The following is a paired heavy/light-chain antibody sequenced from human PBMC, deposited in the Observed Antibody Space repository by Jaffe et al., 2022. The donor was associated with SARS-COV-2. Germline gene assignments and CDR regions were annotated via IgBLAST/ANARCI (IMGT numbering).Heavy chain of an antibody. CDR1: GGSIRSHY. J-gene: IGHJ6*02. D-gene: IGHD3-22*01. CDR3: AREGVTYYYDSSAPNYHCYYGMDV. CDR2: IYYTGST. Sequence: QVQLQESGPGLVKPSETLSLTCTVSGGSIRSHYWSWIRQPPGKGLEWIGYIYYTGSTNYNPSLKSRVTISVDTSKNQFSLNLSSVTAADTAVYYCAREGVTYYYDSSAPNYHCYYGMDVWGQGTTVTVSS. V-gene: IGHV4-59*11.
Light chain of an antibody. J-gene: IGLJ3*02. CDR1: ALPKKY. V-gene: IGLV3-10*01. Sequence: SYELTQPPSVSVSPGQTARITCSGDALPKKYAYWYQQKSGQAPVLVIYEDSKRPSGIPERFSGSTSGTMATLTISGAQVEDEADYYCYSADNSANHRGVFGGGTKLTVL. CDR3: YSADNSANHRGV. CDR2: EDS.